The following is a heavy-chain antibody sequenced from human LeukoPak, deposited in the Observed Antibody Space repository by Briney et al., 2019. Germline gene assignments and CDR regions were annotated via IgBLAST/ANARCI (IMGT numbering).Heavy chain of an antibody. D-gene: IGHD1-26*01. CDR1: GFTFTDSA. J-gene: IGHJ4*02. Sequence: QAGGSLRLSCAASGFTFTDSAMTWVRQAPGKGLEWVSAISTSGGDTIYTDSVKDRFTISRDNSKNTLYLQMNSLRAEDTAIHYCAKGGSYAPLDYWGQGTLVTVSS. CDR2: ISTSGGDT. V-gene: IGHV3-23*01. CDR3: AKGGSYAPLDY.